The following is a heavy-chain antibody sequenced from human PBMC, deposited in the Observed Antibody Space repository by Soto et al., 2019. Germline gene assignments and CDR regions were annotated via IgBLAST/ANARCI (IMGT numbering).Heavy chain of an antibody. V-gene: IGHV1-2*04. Sequence: GASVKVSCKASGYTFTGYYMHWVRQAPGQGLGWMGWINPNSGGTNYAQKFQGWVTMTRDTSISTAYMELSRLRSDDTAVYYCARAGLIAAAGADAFDIWGQGTMVTVSS. D-gene: IGHD6-13*01. CDR2: INPNSGGT. CDR3: ARAGLIAAAGADAFDI. J-gene: IGHJ3*02. CDR1: GYTFTGYY.